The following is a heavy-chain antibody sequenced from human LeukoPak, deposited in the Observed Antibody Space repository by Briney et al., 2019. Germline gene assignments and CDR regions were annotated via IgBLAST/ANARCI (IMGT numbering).Heavy chain of an antibody. CDR2: IYYSGSP. CDR3: ATLSGSGSYYYRYYYYYMDV. D-gene: IGHD3-10*01. CDR1: VGSISSFY. J-gene: IGHJ6*03. V-gene: IGHV4-59*01. Sequence: SETLSLTCTVSVGSISSFYWSWIREPPGKGLEWIGYIYYSGSPNYNPSPKSRVTISVDTSKNQFSLELSSVTAADTAVYYRATLSGSGSYYYRYYYYYMDVWGKGTTVTVSS.